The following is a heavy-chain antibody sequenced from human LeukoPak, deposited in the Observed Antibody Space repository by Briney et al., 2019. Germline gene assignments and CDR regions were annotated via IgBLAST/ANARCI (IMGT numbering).Heavy chain of an antibody. V-gene: IGHV1-2*02. CDR2: INPNSGGT. Sequence: ASVKVSCKASGYTFTGYYMHWVRQAPGQGLEWMGWINPNSGGTNYAQKFQGRVTMTRDTSISTAYMELSRLRSDDTAVYYCAREGLSVPAFVYFDYWGQGTLVTVSS. CDR3: AREGLSVPAFVYFDY. D-gene: IGHD2-2*01. CDR1: GYTFTGYY. J-gene: IGHJ4*02.